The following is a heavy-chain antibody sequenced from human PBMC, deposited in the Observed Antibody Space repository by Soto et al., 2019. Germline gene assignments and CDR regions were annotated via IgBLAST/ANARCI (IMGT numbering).Heavy chain of an antibody. D-gene: IGHD1-26*01. CDR2: IRSKANSYAT. CDR1: GFTFSGSA. CDR3: ARDYPGGSYYDY. V-gene: IGHV3-73*01. Sequence: GGSLRLSCAASGFTFSGSAMHWVRQASGKGLEWVGRIRSKANSYATAYAASVKGRLTISRDDSKNTAYLQMNSLKTEDTAVYYCARDYPGGSYYDYWGQGTLVTVSS. J-gene: IGHJ4*02.